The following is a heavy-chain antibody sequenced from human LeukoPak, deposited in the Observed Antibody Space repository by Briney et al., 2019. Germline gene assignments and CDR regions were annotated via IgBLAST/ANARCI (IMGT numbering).Heavy chain of an antibody. CDR2: IYYSGST. V-gene: IGHV4-61*01. CDR3: ARAGRGTAIDY. D-gene: IGHD5-18*01. CDR1: GYSISSGYY. J-gene: IGHJ4*02. Sequence: SETLSLTCTVSGYSISSGYYWGWIRQPPGKGLEWIGYIYYSGSTNFNPSLKSRVTISVDTSKNQFSLRLSSVTAADTAVYYCARAGRGTAIDYWGQGTLVTVSS.